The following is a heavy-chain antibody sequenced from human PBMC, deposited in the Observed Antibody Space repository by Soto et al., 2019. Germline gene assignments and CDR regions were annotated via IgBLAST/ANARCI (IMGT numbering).Heavy chain of an antibody. Sequence: PSDTLSLTCTVSGASISSGDSFWSWIRHSPGKGLEWIGYIYDSGSSYYIPSLKSRVTMSVDTSKNEFSLKLRSVTAADTAVYYCSREEGYVSGPKNFGYWGRVTLDTV. D-gene: IGHD5-12*01. CDR3: SREEGYVSGPKNFGY. J-gene: IGHJ4*02. CDR2: IYDSGSS. CDR1: GASISSGDSF. V-gene: IGHV4-30-4*02.